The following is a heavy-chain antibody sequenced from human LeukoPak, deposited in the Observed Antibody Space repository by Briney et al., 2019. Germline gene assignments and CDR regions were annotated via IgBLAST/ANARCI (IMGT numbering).Heavy chain of an antibody. CDR1: GGTFSSYA. J-gene: IGHJ4*02. D-gene: IGHD2-8*01. CDR2: TIPIFGTA. CDR3: AIMGGSSTRAVDY. V-gene: IGHV1-69*13. Sequence: ASVKVSCTASGGTFSSYAISWVRQAPGQGRKWMGGTIPIFGTANYQQMYHGRSTITAAASTSTAYMELSSLRSEDTAMYYCAIMGGSSTRAVDYWAQGTLVTVSS.